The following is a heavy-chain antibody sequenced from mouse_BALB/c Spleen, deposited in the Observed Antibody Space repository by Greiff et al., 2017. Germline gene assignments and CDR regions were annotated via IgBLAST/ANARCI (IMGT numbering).Heavy chain of an antibody. CDR2: ISYSGST. CDR3: ARYGAGPYYFDY. D-gene: IGHD3-3*01. Sequence: VQLQQSGPSLVKPSQTLSLTCSVTGDSITSGYWNWIRKFPGNKLEYMGYISYSGSTYYNPSLKSRISITRDTSKNQYYLQLNSVTTEDTATYYCARYGAGPYYFDYWGQGTTLTVSS. CDR1: GDSITSGY. V-gene: IGHV3-8*02. J-gene: IGHJ2*01.